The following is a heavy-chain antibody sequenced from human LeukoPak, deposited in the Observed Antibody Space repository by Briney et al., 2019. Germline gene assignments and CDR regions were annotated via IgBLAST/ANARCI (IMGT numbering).Heavy chain of an antibody. V-gene: IGHV3-11*01. D-gene: IGHD3-22*01. Sequence: PGGSLRPSCAASGFTFSDYYMSWIRQAPGKGLEWVSYISSSSSTIYYADSVKGRFTISRDNAKNSLYLQMNSLRAEDTAVYYCASGENGDSSGYYFRFDYWGQGTLVTVSS. CDR1: GFTFSDYY. CDR3: ASGENGDSSGYYFRFDY. J-gene: IGHJ4*02. CDR2: ISSSSSTI.